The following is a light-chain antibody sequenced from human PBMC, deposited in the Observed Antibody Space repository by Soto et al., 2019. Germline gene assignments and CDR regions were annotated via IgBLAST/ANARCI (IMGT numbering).Light chain of an antibody. V-gene: IGKV1-5*01. Sequence: IQMTQSPSSLPASVGDRVTITCRASQSIGNRLAWYQQKPGKAPKVLIYGASNLAGGVPPRFSGSGSGTESTLTISSQPEDYFASYCRQENSVSWTFGQGSKVDIK. J-gene: IGKJ1*01. CDR3: QENSVSWT. CDR1: QSIGNR. CDR2: GAS.